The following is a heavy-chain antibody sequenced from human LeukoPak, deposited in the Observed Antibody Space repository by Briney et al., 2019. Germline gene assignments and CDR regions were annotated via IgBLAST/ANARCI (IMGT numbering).Heavy chain of an antibody. Sequence: ASVKVSCKVSGYTLTELSMHWVRQAPGKGLEWMGGFDPEDGETIYAQKFQGRVTMTEDTSTDTAYMELSSLRSEDTAVYYCARDHEVQQQLANYFDYWGQGTLVTVSS. J-gene: IGHJ4*02. CDR2: FDPEDGET. CDR3: ARDHEVQQQLANYFDY. D-gene: IGHD6-13*01. CDR1: GYTLTELS. V-gene: IGHV1-24*01.